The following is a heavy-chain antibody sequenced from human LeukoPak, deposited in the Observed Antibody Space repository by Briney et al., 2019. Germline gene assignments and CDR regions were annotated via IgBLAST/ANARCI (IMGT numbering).Heavy chain of an antibody. CDR1: GFTFSSYW. D-gene: IGHD3-22*01. CDR2: IKQDGSEK. Sequence: PGGSLRLSCAASGFTFSSYWMSWVRQAPGKGLEWVANIKQDGSEKYYVDSVKGRFTISRDNAKNSLYLQMNSLRAEDTAVYCCASGYNYYDSSGYYYSGDAFDIWGQGTMVTVSS. V-gene: IGHV3-7*01. CDR3: ASGYNYYDSSGYYYSGDAFDI. J-gene: IGHJ3*02.